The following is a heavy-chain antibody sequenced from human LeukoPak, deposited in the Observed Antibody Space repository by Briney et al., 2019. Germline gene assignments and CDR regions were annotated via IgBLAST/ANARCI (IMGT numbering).Heavy chain of an antibody. CDR2: FYTSGST. Sequence: SETLSLTCTVSGGSISSRSYYWSWIRQPAGKGLEWIGRFYTSGSTNYNPSLKSRVTISVDTSKNQFSLRLSSVTAADTAVYYCARDEWELSSDYWGQGALVTVSS. J-gene: IGHJ4*02. V-gene: IGHV4-61*02. CDR3: ARDEWELSSDY. D-gene: IGHD1-26*01. CDR1: GGSISSRSYY.